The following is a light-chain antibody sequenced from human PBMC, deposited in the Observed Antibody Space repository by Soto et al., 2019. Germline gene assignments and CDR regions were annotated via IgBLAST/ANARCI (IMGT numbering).Light chain of an antibody. V-gene: IGLV6-57*04. CDR3: QSYDSSTLV. Sequence: NFMLTQPHSVSESPGKTVTISCTRSSGSIASNYVQWYQQRPGSAPTTVIYEDNQRPSGVPDRFSGSIDSSSNSASLTIAGLTTEDEADYYCQSYDSSTLVFGGGTKLTVL. J-gene: IGLJ2*01. CDR2: EDN. CDR1: SGSIASNY.